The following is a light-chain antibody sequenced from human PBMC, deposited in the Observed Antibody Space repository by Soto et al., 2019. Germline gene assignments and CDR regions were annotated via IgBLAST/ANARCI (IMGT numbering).Light chain of an antibody. J-gene: IGKJ2*01. Sequence: DIQMTQSPSTLSASVGDRVTITCRASQSISVWLAWYQQKPGRVPKLLMYVASTLQSGVPSRFSGSGSGTEFTLTISSLQPDDFASYYCQQYHSYPDTFGQGTKLEIK. CDR2: VAS. CDR1: QSISVW. CDR3: QQYHSYPDT. V-gene: IGKV1-5*03.